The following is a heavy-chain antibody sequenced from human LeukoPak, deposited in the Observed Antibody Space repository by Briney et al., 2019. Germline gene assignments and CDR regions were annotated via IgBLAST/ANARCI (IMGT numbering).Heavy chain of an antibody. CDR1: GFTFNTAW. CDR2: IKGEPDGGTT. D-gene: IGHD3-10*01. CDR3: TTDRGITIRPLFDY. V-gene: IGHV3-15*01. J-gene: IGHJ4*02. Sequence: PGGSLRLSCAASGFTFNTAWMSWVRQAPGKGLEWVGHIKGEPDGGTTHYAAPVKGRFFISRDDSKNTLYLQMNSLKSDDTAVYYCTTDRGITIRPLFDYWGQGTLVTVSS.